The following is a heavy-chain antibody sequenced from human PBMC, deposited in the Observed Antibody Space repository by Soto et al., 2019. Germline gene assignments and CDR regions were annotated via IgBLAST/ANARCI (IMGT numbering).Heavy chain of an antibody. J-gene: IGHJ4*02. CDR3: ARGSKYQLLFSFDY. Sequence: EVQLVESGGGLVQPGGSLRLSCAASGFTFSSYWMSWVRQAPGKGLEWVANIKQDGSEKYYVDSVKGRFTISRDNAKNSLYLQMNSLRAEDTAVYYCARGSKYQLLFSFDYWGQGTLVTVSS. CDR1: GFTFSSYW. V-gene: IGHV3-7*01. CDR2: IKQDGSEK. D-gene: IGHD2-2*01.